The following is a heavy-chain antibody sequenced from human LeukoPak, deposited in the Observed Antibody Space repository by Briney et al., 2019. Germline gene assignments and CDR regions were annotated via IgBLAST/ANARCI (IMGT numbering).Heavy chain of an antibody. CDR1: GYTFTGYY. V-gene: IGHV1-2*02. J-gene: IGHJ5*02. D-gene: IGHD3-10*01. CDR3: ARGSTMVRGVILNWFNP. Sequence: ASVKLSCKASGYTFTGYYMHWVRQAPGQGLEWMGWINPNSGGTNYAQKFQGRVTMTRDTSISTAYMELSRLRSDDTAVYYCARGSTMVRGVILNWFNPWGQGTLVTVSS. CDR2: INPNSGGT.